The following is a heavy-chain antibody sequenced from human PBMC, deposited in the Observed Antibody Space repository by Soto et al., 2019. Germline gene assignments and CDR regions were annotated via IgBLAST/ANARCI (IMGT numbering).Heavy chain of an antibody. V-gene: IGHV2-5*02. CDR2: IYWDNDK. CDR1: RLRRSTNGVG. J-gene: IGHJ5*01. CDR3: AHVKYGSETYTDLFDV. Sequence: QITLKESGPTLVKSTQTLTLTCTFSRLRRSTNGVGVGWIRQPPGKALEWLALIYWDNDKRYSPSLTSRLTITKYTSKNKVVLTMTNMDPLDTAAYYCAHVKYGSETYTDLFDVWGHGTRFTVPS. D-gene: IGHD3-10*01.